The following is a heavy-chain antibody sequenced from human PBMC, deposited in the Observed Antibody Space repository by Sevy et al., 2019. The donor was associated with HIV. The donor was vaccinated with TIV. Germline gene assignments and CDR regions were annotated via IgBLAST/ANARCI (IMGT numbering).Heavy chain of an antibody. CDR2: ISGSGGST. V-gene: IGHV3-23*01. D-gene: IGHD6-13*01. Sequence: GGSLRLSCAASGFIFSSYVMSWVRQAPGKGLEWVSTISGSGGSTYYADSVKGRFTISRDNSKNTLDLQMNSLRAEDTAVYYCEAIATAAREYWGQGTLVTVSS. CDR3: EAIATAAREY. CDR1: GFIFSSYV. J-gene: IGHJ4*02.